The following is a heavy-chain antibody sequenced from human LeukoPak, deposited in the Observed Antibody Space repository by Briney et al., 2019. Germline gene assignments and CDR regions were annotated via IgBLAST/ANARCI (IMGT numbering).Heavy chain of an antibody. CDR1: GFGFSRYV. CDR2: ISSNGGNT. CDR3: ASQDGFDI. Sequence: PGGSLRLSCTGSGFGFSRYVMYWVRQAPGKGLKYVSSISSNGGNTYYANSVKGRVTLSRDNSKNTLYLQMDSLRAEDMAVYYCASQDGFDIWGQGTMVTVSS. J-gene: IGHJ3*02. V-gene: IGHV3-64*01.